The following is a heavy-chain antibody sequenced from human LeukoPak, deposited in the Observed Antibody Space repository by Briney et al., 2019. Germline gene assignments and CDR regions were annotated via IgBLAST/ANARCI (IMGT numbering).Heavy chain of an antibody. CDR3: AREAVAGTSYYYYYMDV. CDR1: GGSISSGSYY. Sequence: SETLSLTCTVSGGSISSGSYYWSWIRQPAGKGLEWIGRIYTSGSTNYNPSLKSRVTISVATSKNQFSLKLSSVTAADTAVYYCAREAVAGTSYYYYYMDVWGKGTTVTVSS. D-gene: IGHD6-19*01. CDR2: IYTSGST. V-gene: IGHV4-61*02. J-gene: IGHJ6*03.